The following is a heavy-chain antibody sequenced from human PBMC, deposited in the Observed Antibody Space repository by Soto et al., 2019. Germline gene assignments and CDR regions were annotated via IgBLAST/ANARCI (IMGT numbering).Heavy chain of an antibody. J-gene: IGHJ4*02. CDR1: GFSLSNARMG. D-gene: IGHD3-22*01. CDR2: IFSNDEK. CDR3: ARMYYYDSSVYYFPRFDY. Sequence: QVTLKESGPVLVKPTETLTLTCTASGFSLSNARMGVSWIRQPPGKALEWLAHIFSNDEKSYSTSLKSRLTISKDTSKSQVVLTMTNMDPVDTATYYCARMYYYDSSVYYFPRFDYWGQGTLVTVSS. V-gene: IGHV2-26*01.